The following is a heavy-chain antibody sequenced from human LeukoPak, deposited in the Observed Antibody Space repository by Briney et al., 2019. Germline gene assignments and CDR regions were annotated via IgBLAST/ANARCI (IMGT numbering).Heavy chain of an antibody. CDR3: AKDWMMVGAATLDS. J-gene: IGHJ4*02. CDR2: ISPSGGST. CDR1: GYTFTRYY. Sequence: ASVKVSCKAFGYTFTRYYMHWVRQAPGQGPEWMGVISPSGGSTTYAQTFQGRVTLTRDMSTSTDYLELSSLRSEDTAVYYCAKDWMMVGAATLDSWGQGILVTVSS. D-gene: IGHD2-15*01. V-gene: IGHV1-46*01.